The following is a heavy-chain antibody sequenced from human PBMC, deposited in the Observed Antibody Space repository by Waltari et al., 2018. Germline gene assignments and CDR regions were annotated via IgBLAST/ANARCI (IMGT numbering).Heavy chain of an antibody. J-gene: IGHJ4*02. CDR3: ASPLRTATLDY. CDR1: GGSFSGYY. Sequence: QVQLQQWGAGLLKPSETLSLTCAVYGGSFSGYYWSWIRQPPGKGLEWIGEINHSGSTNYNPSLKSRVTISVDTSKNQFSLKLSSVTAADTAVYYCASPLRTATLDYWGQGTLVTVSS. CDR2: INHSGST. D-gene: IGHD2-21*02. V-gene: IGHV4-34*01.